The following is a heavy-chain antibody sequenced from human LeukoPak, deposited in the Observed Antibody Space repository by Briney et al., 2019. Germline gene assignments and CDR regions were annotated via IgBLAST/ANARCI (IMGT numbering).Heavy chain of an antibody. D-gene: IGHD6-19*01. V-gene: IGHV4-39*07. Sequence: PSETLSLTCTVSGGSISSSSYYWGWIRQPPGKGLEGIGSIYYSGSTYYNPSLKSRVTISVDTSKNQFSLKLSSVTAADTAVYYCARDLHSSGWYGGYWFDPWGQGTLVTVSS. J-gene: IGHJ5*02. CDR3: ARDLHSSGWYGGYWFDP. CDR2: IYYSGST. CDR1: GGSISSSSYY.